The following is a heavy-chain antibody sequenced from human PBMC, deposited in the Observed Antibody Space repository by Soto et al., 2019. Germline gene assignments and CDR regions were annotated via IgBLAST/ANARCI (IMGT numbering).Heavy chain of an antibody. Sequence: GGSLRHSCAPSGFTFSKYAMSWVRQAPGKGVEWGSVSSGSGDSTNYADSVKGRFTISRDNSKNTLYLQMNSLRAEDTAVYYCASRSSGWYFDYWGQGTLVTVSS. CDR3: ASRSSGWYFDY. J-gene: IGHJ4*02. CDR2: SSGSGDST. D-gene: IGHD6-19*01. CDR1: GFTFSKYA. V-gene: IGHV3-23*01.